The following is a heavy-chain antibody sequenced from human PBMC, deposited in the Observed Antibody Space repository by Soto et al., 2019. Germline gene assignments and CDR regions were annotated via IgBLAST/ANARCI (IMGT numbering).Heavy chain of an antibody. J-gene: IGHJ6*02. CDR1: GGSISSYY. CDR3: ARDRYSSSDYYYGMDV. CDR2: IYYSGST. Sequence: SETLSLTCTVTGGSISSYYWSWIRQPPGRGLEWIGYIYYSGSTNYNPSLKSRVTISVDTSKNQFSLKLSSVTAADTAVYYCARDRYSSSDYYYGMDVWGQGTTVT. D-gene: IGHD6-6*01. V-gene: IGHV4-59*01.